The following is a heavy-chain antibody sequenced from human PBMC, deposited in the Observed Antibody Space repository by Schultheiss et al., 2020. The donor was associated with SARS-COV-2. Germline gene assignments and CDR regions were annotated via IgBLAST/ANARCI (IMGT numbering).Heavy chain of an antibody. CDR2: INHSGST. V-gene: IGHV4-34*01. CDR3: ARAAAGPVSTNYYYYYYMDV. D-gene: IGHD6-13*01. Sequence: SQTLSLTCTVSGGSISSYYWGWIRQPPGKGLEWIGEINHSGSTNYNPSLKSRVTISVDTSKNQISLRLSSVTAADTAVYYCARAAAGPVSTNYYYYYYMDVWGKGTTVTVSS. CDR1: GGSISSYY. J-gene: IGHJ6*03.